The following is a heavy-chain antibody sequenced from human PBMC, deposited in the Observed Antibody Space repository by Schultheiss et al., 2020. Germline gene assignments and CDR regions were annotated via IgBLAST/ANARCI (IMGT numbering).Heavy chain of an antibody. Sequence: VRQTPGKGLHWVSGISWNSCTIGYADSVKGRFAIFRDNSKNTLYLQMNSLRAEDTAVYYCARGLIGGDYGDYWGQGPLVTVSS. CDR3: ARGLIGGDYGDY. CDR2: ISWNSCTI. J-gene: IGHJ4*02. V-gene: IGHV3-9*01. D-gene: IGHD4-17*01.